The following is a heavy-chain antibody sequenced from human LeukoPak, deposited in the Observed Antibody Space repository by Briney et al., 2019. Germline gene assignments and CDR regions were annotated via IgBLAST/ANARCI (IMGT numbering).Heavy chain of an antibody. J-gene: IGHJ1*01. D-gene: IGHD2-15*01. CDR3: ASGYCSGGSCYVGNAEYSQH. V-gene: IGHV1-69*04. CDR1: GGTFSSYA. CDR2: IIPILGIA. Sequence: SVKVSCKASGGTFSSYAISWVRQAPGQGLEWMGRIIPILGIANYAQKFQGRVTITADKSTSTAYMELSSLRSEDTAVYYCASGYCSGGSCYVGNAEYSQHWGQGTLVTVSS.